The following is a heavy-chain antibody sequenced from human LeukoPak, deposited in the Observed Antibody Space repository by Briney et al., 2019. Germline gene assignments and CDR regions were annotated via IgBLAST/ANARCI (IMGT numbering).Heavy chain of an antibody. CDR1: GFTFSSYG. Sequence: GRSLRLSCAASGFTFSSYGMHWVRLAPGKGLEWVAVIWYDGSNKYYADSVKGRFTISRDNSKNTLYLQMNGLRAEDTAVYFCAKQSAGSAAWYSLHYDFWGQGTLVTVSS. CDR2: IWYDGSNK. V-gene: IGHV3-33*06. J-gene: IGHJ4*02. D-gene: IGHD6-13*01. CDR3: AKQSAGSAAWYSLHYDF.